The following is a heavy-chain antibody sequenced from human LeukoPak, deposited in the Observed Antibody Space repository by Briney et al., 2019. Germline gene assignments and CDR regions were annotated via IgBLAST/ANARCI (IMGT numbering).Heavy chain of an antibody. V-gene: IGHV3-7*01. D-gene: IGHD6-13*01. J-gene: IGHJ5*02. CDR1: GFTLSSYW. CDR3: ARGAAAAGNWFDP. Sequence: GGSLRLSCAASGFTLSSYWMSWVRQAPGKGLEWVANIKQDGSEKYYVDSAKGRFTISRDNAKNSLYLQMNSLRAEDTAVYYCARGAAAAGNWFDPWGQGTLVTVSS. CDR2: IKQDGSEK.